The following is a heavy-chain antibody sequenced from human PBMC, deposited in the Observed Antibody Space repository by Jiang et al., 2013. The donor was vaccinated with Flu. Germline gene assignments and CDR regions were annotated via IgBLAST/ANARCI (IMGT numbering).Heavy chain of an antibody. CDR3: ARGGADRASSHAFDI. CDR1: GYTFTTTG. J-gene: IGHJ3*02. D-gene: IGHD2-15*01. V-gene: IGHV1-18*04. CDR2: ISAYNGNT. Sequence: PGPSVKVSCKASGYTFTTTGIIWVRQAPGQGLEWMGWISAYNGNTNYVQKVQGRVTMTTDTSTSTAYMELRSLRSDDTAVYFCARGGADRASSHAFDIWGHGTMVTVSS.